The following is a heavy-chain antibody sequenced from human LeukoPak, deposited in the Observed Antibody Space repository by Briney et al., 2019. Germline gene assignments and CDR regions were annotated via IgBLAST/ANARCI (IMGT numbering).Heavy chain of an antibody. J-gene: IGHJ6*03. CDR2: ISGSGGST. CDR3: AKRTLYYYDSNYMDV. D-gene: IGHD3-22*01. V-gene: IGHV3-23*01. Sequence: GGSLRLSCAASGFTFSSYAMSWVRQAPGKGLEWVSAISGSGGSTYYADSVKGRFTISRDNSKNTLYLQMNSLRAEDTAVYYCAKRTLYYYDSNYMDVWGKGTTVTVSS. CDR1: GFTFSSYA.